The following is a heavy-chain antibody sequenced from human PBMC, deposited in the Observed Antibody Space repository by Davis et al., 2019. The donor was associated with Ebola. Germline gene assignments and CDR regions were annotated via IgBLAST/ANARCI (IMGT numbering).Heavy chain of an antibody. D-gene: IGHD6-13*01. CDR1: GFTFSSYA. J-gene: IGHJ6*02. CDR2: ISYDGSNK. Sequence: GESLKISCAASGFTFSSYAMHWVRQAPGKGLEWVAVISYDGSNKYYADSVKGRFTISRDNSKNSLYLQMNSLRAEDTALYYCAKDISPGIAAGYYYYGMDVWGQGTTVTVSS. V-gene: IGHV3-30-3*01. CDR3: AKDISPGIAAGYYYYGMDV.